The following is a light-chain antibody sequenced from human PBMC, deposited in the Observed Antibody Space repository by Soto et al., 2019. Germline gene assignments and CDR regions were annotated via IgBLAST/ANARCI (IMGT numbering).Light chain of an antibody. J-gene: IGKJ1*01. Sequence: EIVLTQSPGTLSLSPGERVTLSCRASQSISRTYLAWYQQKPGQAPRLLIYSASTRATGIPDRFSGGGSGTDFPLTISRLEPEDFAVYYCQQYGSSTGTFGQGTKVEIK. CDR1: QSISRTY. CDR2: SAS. V-gene: IGKV3-20*01. CDR3: QQYGSSTGT.